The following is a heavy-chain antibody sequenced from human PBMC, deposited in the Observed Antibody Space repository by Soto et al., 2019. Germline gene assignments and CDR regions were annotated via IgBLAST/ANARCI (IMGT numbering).Heavy chain of an antibody. CDR3: ARVRLLWYGELSN. CDR2: INPGNGNT. CDR1: GYSFMTYA. V-gene: IGHV1-3*01. D-gene: IGHD3-10*01. J-gene: IGHJ4*02. Sequence: QVQLVQSGAEVKKPGASVKISCKASGYSFMTYAIHWVRQAPGQGLEWMGWINPGNGNTEYSQKFQGRVTITRDTPVTTAYMEMSSLRSEDTAAYYCARVRLLWYGELSNWGQGTLVIVSS.